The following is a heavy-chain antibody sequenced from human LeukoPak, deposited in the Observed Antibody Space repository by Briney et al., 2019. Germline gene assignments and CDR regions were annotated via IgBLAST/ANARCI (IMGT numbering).Heavy chain of an antibody. CDR1: GFAFDDYG. J-gene: IGHJ3*02. Sequence: PGGSLRLSCAASGFAFDDYGMNWVRQVPGKGLEWVSGINWNGGSTGYADSVKGRFTISRDNAKNSLYLQMNSLRAEDTAVYYCARVLTPAIPAPFQYDSSGHDAFDIWGQGTMVTVSS. V-gene: IGHV3-20*04. D-gene: IGHD3-22*01. CDR3: ARVLTPAIPAPFQYDSSGHDAFDI. CDR2: INWNGGST.